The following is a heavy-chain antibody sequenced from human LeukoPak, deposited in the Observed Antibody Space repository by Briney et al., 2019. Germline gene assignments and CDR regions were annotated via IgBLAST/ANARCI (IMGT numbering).Heavy chain of an antibody. CDR1: GFTFSSYW. D-gene: IGHD4-17*01. Sequence: GGSLRLSCAASGFTFSSYWMSWVRQAPGKGLEWVANIKQDGSEKYYVDSVKGRFTISRDNAKNSLYLQMNSLRAEDTAVYYCARVTTTAWYYIDYWGQETLVTVSS. J-gene: IGHJ4*02. CDR2: IKQDGSEK. CDR3: ARVTTTAWYYIDY. V-gene: IGHV3-7*01.